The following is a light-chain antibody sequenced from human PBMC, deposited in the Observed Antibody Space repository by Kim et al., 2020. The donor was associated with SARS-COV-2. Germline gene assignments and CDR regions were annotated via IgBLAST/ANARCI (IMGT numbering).Light chain of an antibody. V-gene: IGKV3-11*01. Sequence: SVSQGERAPLACMARQSIGSSFAWYQQSPGQAPRLLIYDAFSRATGIPARFSVSVSGTDFSLTISSLEPEDFAVYFQQRCNWPLTFGQGTKVDIK. CDR1: QSIGSS. CDR2: DAF. CDR3: QQRCNWPLT. J-gene: IGKJ1*01.